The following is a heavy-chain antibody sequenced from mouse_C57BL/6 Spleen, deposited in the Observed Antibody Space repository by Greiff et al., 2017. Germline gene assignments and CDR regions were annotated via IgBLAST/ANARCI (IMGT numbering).Heavy chain of an antibody. CDR2: IDPETGGT. CDR1: GYTFTDYE. V-gene: IGHV1-15*01. D-gene: IGHD2-4*01. CDR3: TRDDYGYAMDY. J-gene: IGHJ4*01. Sequence: QVQLQQSGAELVRPGASVTLSCKASGYTFTDYEMHWVKQTPVHGLEWIGAIDPETGGTAYSQKFKGKGILTADKSSSTAYMELRSLTSEDSAVYYCTRDDYGYAMDYWGQGTSVTVAS.